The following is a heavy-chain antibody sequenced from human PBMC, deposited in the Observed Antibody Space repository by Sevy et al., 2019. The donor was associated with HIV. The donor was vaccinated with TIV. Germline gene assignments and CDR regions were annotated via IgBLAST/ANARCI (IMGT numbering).Heavy chain of an antibody. J-gene: IGHJ4*02. CDR1: GGSITSLY. Sequence: SETLSLTCTVSGGSITSLYWNRIRQPPGKGLEWIANIYYNGHINYNPSLKSRVTLSLDTSKNQFTLRLSSVTAADTAMYYCAGENAWGRGYSWGQGTLVTVSS. D-gene: IGHD1-26*01. CDR3: AGENAWGRGYS. V-gene: IGHV4-59*08. CDR2: IYYNGHI.